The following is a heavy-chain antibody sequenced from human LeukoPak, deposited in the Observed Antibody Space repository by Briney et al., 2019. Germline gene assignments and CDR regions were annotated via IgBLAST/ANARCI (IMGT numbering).Heavy chain of an antibody. V-gene: IGHV4-59*12. CDR1: GGSISSNY. CDR2: IYHSGST. Sequence: SETLSLTCTVSGGSISSNYWSWIRQPPGKGLEWIGYIYHSGSTYYNPSLKSRVTISVDRSKNQFSLKLSSVTAADTAVYYCARAITGTLNVWGQGTTVTVSS. CDR3: ARAITGTLNV. D-gene: IGHD1-7*01. J-gene: IGHJ6*02.